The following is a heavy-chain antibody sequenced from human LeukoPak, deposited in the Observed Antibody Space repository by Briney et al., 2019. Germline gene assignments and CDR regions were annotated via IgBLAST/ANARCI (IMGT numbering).Heavy chain of an antibody. D-gene: IGHD3-16*02. Sequence: ASVTVSCKASGYTFTCYYMHWVRQAPGQGLEWMGWINPNSGGTNYAQKFQGRVTMTRDTSISTAYMELSRLRSDDTAVYYYARDRYSGPTGENWFDPWGQGTLVTVSS. V-gene: IGHV1-2*02. CDR3: ARDRYSGPTGENWFDP. CDR1: GYTFTCYY. CDR2: INPNSGGT. J-gene: IGHJ5*02.